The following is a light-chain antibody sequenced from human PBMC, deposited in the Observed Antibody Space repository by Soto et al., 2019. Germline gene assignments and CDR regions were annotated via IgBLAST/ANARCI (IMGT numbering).Light chain of an antibody. Sequence: DIQMTQSPSSLSASVGDRVTITCRASQGMSGSLNWYQQKPGKAPKLLIYATSTLRSGAPSRFSGSGSGTDFTLTISSLQPDDFATYLCQQKYSTPYTYGQGTKLEIK. V-gene: IGKV1-39*01. CDR1: QGMSGS. CDR2: ATS. J-gene: IGKJ2*01. CDR3: QQKYSTPYT.